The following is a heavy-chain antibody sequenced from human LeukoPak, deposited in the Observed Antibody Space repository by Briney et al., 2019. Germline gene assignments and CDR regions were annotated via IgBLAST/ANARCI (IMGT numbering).Heavy chain of an antibody. CDR1: GFTFTSSA. CDR3: AAVSSIAVELGYYYYMDV. V-gene: IGHV1-58*02. Sequence: SVKVSCKASGFTFTSSAMQWVRQARGQRLEWIGWIVVGSGNTNYAQKFQERVTITRDMSTSTAYMELSSLGSEDTAVYYCAAVSSIAVELGYYYYMDVWGKGTTVTVSS. D-gene: IGHD6-19*01. CDR2: IVVGSGNT. J-gene: IGHJ6*03.